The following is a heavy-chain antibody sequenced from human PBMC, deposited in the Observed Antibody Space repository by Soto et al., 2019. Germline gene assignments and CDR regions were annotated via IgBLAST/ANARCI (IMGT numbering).Heavy chain of an antibody. J-gene: IGHJ4*02. CDR2: MNPNSGNT. V-gene: IGHV1-8*01. CDR1: GYTFTSYD. CDR3: ARGSPTWGAQNYAYYFNY. Sequence: QVQLVQSGAEVKKPGASVKVSCKASGYTFTSYDINWVRQATGQGLEWMGWMNPNSGNTGYAQKFQGRATMTRNTSISTANMELSSLRSEDTAVYYCARGSPTWGAQNYAYYFNYWGQGTPVTVSS. D-gene: IGHD7-27*01.